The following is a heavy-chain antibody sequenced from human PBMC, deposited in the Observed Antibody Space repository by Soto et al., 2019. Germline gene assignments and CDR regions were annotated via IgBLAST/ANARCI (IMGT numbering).Heavy chain of an antibody. CDR2: IYYSGST. CDR3: VGGDKRRYGMDV. V-gene: IGHV4-61*01. Sequence: SETLSITYTDSGYSISSGSYWAWIRQPPGKGLEWIGYIYYSGSTNYNPSLKSRVTISVDTSKNQFSLKLSSVNAADTAVDYCVGGDKRRYGMDVWGQGTTVTVSS. CDR1: GYSISSGSY. D-gene: IGHD2-21*01. J-gene: IGHJ6*02.